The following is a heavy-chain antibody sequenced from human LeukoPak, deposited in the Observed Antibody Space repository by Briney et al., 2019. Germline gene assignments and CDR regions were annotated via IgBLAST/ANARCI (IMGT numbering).Heavy chain of an antibody. CDR2: IFYSGST. Sequence: SETLSLTCTVSGGSFSSGSYYWSWIRPPPGKGLEGIGYIFYSGSTNYHPSPKSRVTISEETSKNQFSMKLSCVTPADTAVYYCARDKVVVVPAALTPQYYYYYGMDVWGKGTTVTVSS. D-gene: IGHD2-2*01. V-gene: IGHV4-61*01. CDR3: ARDKVVVVPAALTPQYYYYYGMDV. CDR1: GGSFSSGSYY. J-gene: IGHJ6*04.